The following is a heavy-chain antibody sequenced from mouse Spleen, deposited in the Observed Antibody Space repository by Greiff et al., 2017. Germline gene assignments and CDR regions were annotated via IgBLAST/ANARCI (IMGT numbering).Heavy chain of an antibody. V-gene: IGHV5-9-3*01. Sequence: EVQRVESGGGLVKPGGSLKLSCAASGFTFSSYAMSWVRQTPEKRLEWVATISSGGSYTYYPDSVKGRFTISRDNAKNTLYLQMSSLRSEDTAMYYCARRAGNPYAMDYWGQGTSVTVSS. CDR2: ISSGGSYT. J-gene: IGHJ4*01. CDR3: ARRAGNPYAMDY. CDR1: GFTFSSYA. D-gene: IGHD2-1*01.